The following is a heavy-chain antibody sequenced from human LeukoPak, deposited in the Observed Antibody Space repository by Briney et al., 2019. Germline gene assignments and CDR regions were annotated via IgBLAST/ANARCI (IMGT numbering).Heavy chain of an antibody. D-gene: IGHD6-25*01. CDR3: ARDGNIAACDY. CDR2: ISSSTTYI. CDR1: EFTFSNYA. Sequence: TGGSLRLSCAASEFTFSNYAMNWVRQAPGKGLEWVSSISSSTTYIYYADSVKGRFTISRDNAKNSLNLQMNSLRAEDTAVYYCARDGNIAACDYWGQGTLVTVSS. V-gene: IGHV3-21*01. J-gene: IGHJ4*02.